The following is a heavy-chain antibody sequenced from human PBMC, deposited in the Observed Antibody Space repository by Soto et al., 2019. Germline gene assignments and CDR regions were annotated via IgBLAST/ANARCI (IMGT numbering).Heavy chain of an antibody. Sequence: QVQLVQSGAEVKKPGASVKVSCKASGYTFARYAITWMRQAPGQGLEWMGWISAYNGNTNYAQKLQGRVTMTTDTSTSTAYMELTSRRSDDTAVYYSARDPPPPDYWGQGTRVTVSS. CDR2: ISAYNGNT. CDR3: ARDPPPPDY. CDR1: GYTFARYA. V-gene: IGHV1-18*01. J-gene: IGHJ4*02.